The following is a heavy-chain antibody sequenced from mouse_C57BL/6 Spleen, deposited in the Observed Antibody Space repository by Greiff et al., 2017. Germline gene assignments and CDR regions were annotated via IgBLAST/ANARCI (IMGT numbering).Heavy chain of an antibody. D-gene: IGHD2-4*01. CDR3: ARGGYEYDGGYFDV. CDR1: GYTFTSYW. V-gene: IGHV1-61*01. J-gene: IGHJ1*03. CDR2: IYPSDSET. Sequence: VQLQQPGAELVRPGSSVKLSCKASGYTFTSYWMDWVKQRPGQGLEWIGNIYPSDSETHYNQKFKDKATLTVDKSSSTAYMQLSSLTSEDSAVYYCARGGYEYDGGYFDVWGTGTTVTVSS.